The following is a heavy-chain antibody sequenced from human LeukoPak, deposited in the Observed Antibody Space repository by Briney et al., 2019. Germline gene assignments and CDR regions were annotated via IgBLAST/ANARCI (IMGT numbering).Heavy chain of an antibody. D-gene: IGHD2-2*01. Sequence: WASVKVSCKASGGTFSSYAISWVRQAPGQGLEWMGRIIPILGIANYAQKFQGRVTITADKSTSTAYMELSSLRSEDTAVYYCASEQLGYCSSTSCPPPYWGQGTLVTVSS. CDR2: IIPILGIA. V-gene: IGHV1-69*04. J-gene: IGHJ4*02. CDR3: ASEQLGYCSSTSCPPPY. CDR1: GGTFSSYA.